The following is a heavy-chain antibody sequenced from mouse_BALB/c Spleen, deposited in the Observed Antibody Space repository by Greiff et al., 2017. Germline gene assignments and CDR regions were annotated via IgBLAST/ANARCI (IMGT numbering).Heavy chain of an antibody. Sequence: VKLVESGPGLVAPSQSLSISCTVPGFSLTSYGVHWVRQTPGKGLEWLGVIWAGGSTNYNSALMSRLSISKDNSKNQVFLKMNSLQTDDTAMYYCAKIDDYAKNYWGQGTSVTVSS. CDR3: AKIDDYAKNY. J-gene: IGHJ4*01. CDR2: IWAGGST. CDR1: GFSLTSYG. V-gene: IGHV2-9*02.